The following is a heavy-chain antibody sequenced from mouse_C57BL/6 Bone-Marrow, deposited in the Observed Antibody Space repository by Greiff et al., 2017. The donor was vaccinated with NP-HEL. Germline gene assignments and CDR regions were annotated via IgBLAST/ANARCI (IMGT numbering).Heavy chain of an antibody. CDR1: GYTFTGYW. CDR3: ARDYYYGSSYVDYAMDY. V-gene: IGHV1-9*01. D-gene: IGHD1-1*01. CDR2: ILPGSGST. Sequence: QVQLQQSGAELMKPGASVKLSCKATGYTFTGYWIEWVKQRPGHGLEWIGEILPGSGSTNYNEKFKGKATFTADTSSNTAYMQLSSLTTEDSAIYYCARDYYYGSSYVDYAMDYWGQGTSVTGSS. J-gene: IGHJ4*01.